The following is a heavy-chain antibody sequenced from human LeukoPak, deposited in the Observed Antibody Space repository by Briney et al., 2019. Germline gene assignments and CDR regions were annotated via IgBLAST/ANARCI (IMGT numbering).Heavy chain of an antibody. Sequence: ASVKVSCKASGYTFTSYYMHWVRQAPGQGLEWMGIINPSGGSTSYAQKFQGRVTMTRDMSTGTVYMELSSLRSEDTAVYYCARGVATVDYYYYYMDVWGKGTTVTVSS. CDR2: INPSGGST. CDR3: ARGVATVDYYYYYMDV. V-gene: IGHV1-46*01. J-gene: IGHJ6*03. D-gene: IGHD5-12*01. CDR1: GYTFTSYY.